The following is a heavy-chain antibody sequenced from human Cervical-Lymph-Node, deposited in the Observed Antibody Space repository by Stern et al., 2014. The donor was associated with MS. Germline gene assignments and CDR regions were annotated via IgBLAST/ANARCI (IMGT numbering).Heavy chain of an antibody. V-gene: IGHV3-33*01. CDR3: AREGGNTAEYFQH. J-gene: IGHJ1*01. CDR1: GFTFSSSG. CDR2: IWYDGSNR. D-gene: IGHD4-23*01. Sequence: VQLVESGGGVVQPGRSLRLSCAASGFTFSSSGMHWVRQAPGKGLEWLAIIWYDGSNRYYADSVKGRFTISRDNSKNTPYLQMNSLRAEDTAVYYCAREGGNTAEYFQHWGQGTLVTVSS.